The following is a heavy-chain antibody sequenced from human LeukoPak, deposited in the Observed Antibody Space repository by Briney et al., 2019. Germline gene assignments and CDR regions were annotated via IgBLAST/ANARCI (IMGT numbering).Heavy chain of an antibody. CDR1: GFTFSSYG. CDR2: IRYDGSNK. CDR3: ARGGAGVYCSSSSCLNYFDY. Sequence: PGGSLRLSCAASGFTFSSYGMHWVRQAPGKGLEWVAFIRYDGSNKYYADSVKGRFTISRDNSKNTLYLQMNSLRAEDTAVYYCARGGAGVYCSSSSCLNYFDYWGQGTLVTVSS. D-gene: IGHD2-2*01. J-gene: IGHJ4*02. V-gene: IGHV3-30*02.